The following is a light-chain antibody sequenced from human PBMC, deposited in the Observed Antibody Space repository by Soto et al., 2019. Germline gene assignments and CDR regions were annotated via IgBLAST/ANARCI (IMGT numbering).Light chain of an antibody. CDR3: QKYNSAPPT. Sequence: DIQMTQSPSSLSASVGARVTITCRASQGISNYLAWYQQKPGKVPKLLIYAASTLQSGVPSRFSGSGFGTDFTLTIGSLQPGGVATYYCQKYNSAPPTFGQGTKVEIK. V-gene: IGKV1-27*01. CDR1: QGISNY. J-gene: IGKJ1*01. CDR2: AAS.